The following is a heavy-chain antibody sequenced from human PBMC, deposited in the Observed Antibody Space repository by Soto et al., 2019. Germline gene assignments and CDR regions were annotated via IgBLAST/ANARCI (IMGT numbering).Heavy chain of an antibody. V-gene: IGHV3-21*01. CDR3: ARVGGYCSSASCYEPYHYYYYMDV. J-gene: IGHJ6*03. Sequence: GGSLRLCCAASGFTFSSYSMNWVRQAPGKGLEWVSSISFSRSYIYYADSVKGRFTISRDNAKNSLYLQINSLRAEDTAVYYCARVGGYCSSASCYEPYHYYYYMDVLGKATTVTVSS. CDR1: GFTFSSYS. CDR2: ISFSRSYI. D-gene: IGHD2-2*01.